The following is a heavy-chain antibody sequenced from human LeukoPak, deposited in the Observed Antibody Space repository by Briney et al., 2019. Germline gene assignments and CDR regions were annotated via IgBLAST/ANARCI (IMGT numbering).Heavy chain of an antibody. Sequence: ASVKVSCKASGYTFPNYDINRVRQATGQGLEWMGWMNPDIGNTAYVQKFQGRVTMTRNTSISTAYMELSSLRSEDTAVYYCARSLSLVRGVIHYFDNWGQGTLVTVSS. CDR3: ARSLSLVRGVIHYFDN. D-gene: IGHD3-10*01. CDR1: GYTFPNYD. CDR2: MNPDIGNT. V-gene: IGHV1-8*01. J-gene: IGHJ4*02.